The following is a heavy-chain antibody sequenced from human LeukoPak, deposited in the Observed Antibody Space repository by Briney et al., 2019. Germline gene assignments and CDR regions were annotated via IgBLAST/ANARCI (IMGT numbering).Heavy chain of an antibody. Sequence: ASVKVSCKAFGYTFSSYYMEWVRQAPGQGLEWVGVINPSGGSTSYAQKFQGRVTMTRETSTSTVYMELSSLRSEDTAVYYCARELPVDTVSDYWGQGTLVTVSS. CDR2: INPSGGST. D-gene: IGHD5-18*01. J-gene: IGHJ4*02. CDR1: GYTFSSYY. CDR3: ARELPVDTVSDY. V-gene: IGHV1-46*01.